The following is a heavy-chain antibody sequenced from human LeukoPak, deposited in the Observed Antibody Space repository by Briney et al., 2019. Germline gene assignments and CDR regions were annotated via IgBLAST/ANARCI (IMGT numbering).Heavy chain of an antibody. V-gene: IGHV4-4*07. CDR2: IHTSGST. Sequence: SETLSLTCTVSGGSISSFYWSWIRQPAGKGLEWIGHIHTSGSTDYNPSLKSRVTMSVDTSKNQFSLKLSSVTAADTAVYYCAREGSMTARPFVSIDYWGQGTLVTVSS. D-gene: IGHD6-6*01. CDR1: GGSISSFY. J-gene: IGHJ4*02. CDR3: AREGSMTARPFVSIDY.